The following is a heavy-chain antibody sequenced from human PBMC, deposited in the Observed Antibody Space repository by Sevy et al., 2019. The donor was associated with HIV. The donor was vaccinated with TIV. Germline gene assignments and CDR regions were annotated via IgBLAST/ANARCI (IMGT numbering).Heavy chain of an antibody. CDR2: ISGLINYI. V-gene: IGHV3-21*01. CDR3: ARGASSGWDYFDY. J-gene: IGHJ4*02. D-gene: IGHD6-19*01. CDR1: GFTFSNYN. Sequence: GGSLRLSCAASGFTFSNYNINWVRQAPGKGLEWVSYISGLINYIYYADSLGGRFTISRDNAKNSVYLQMNSLRTEDTAVYYCARGASSGWDYFDYWGQGTLVTVSS.